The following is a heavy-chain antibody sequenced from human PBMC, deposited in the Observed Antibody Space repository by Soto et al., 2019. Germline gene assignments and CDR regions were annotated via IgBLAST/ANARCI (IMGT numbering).Heavy chain of an antibody. Sequence: ASVKVSCKASGYTFTNYYMHRVRQAPGQGLEWMGMINPTGGSTTYAQKFQGRVSMTRDTSSNTVYMELSGLRSEDTAVYYCARAYTTSCPGPWGQGTLVTVYS. CDR1: GYTFTNYY. D-gene: IGHD6-6*01. V-gene: IGHV1-46*01. J-gene: IGHJ5*02. CDR3: ARAYTTSCPGP. CDR2: INPTGGST.